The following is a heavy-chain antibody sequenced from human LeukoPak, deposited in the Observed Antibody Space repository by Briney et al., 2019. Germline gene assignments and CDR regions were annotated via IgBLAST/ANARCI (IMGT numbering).Heavy chain of an antibody. V-gene: IGHV1-69*13. CDR3: AREGPHNSGSYGKVDY. D-gene: IGHD1-26*01. CDR1: GGTFSSYA. Sequence: ASVKVSCKASGGTFSSYAISWARQAPGQGLEWVGGIIPIFGTANYAQKFQGRVTITADESTSTAYMELRSLRSDDTAVYYCAREGPHNSGSYGKVDYWGQGTLVTVSS. CDR2: IIPIFGTA. J-gene: IGHJ4*02.